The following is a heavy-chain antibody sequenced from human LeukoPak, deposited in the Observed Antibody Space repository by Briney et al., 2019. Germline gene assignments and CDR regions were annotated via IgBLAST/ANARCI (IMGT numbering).Heavy chain of an antibody. V-gene: IGHV4-59*01. CDR3: ARSFISRSPGYDSSGYYYGTGYNWFDP. J-gene: IGHJ5*02. CDR2: IYHSGST. D-gene: IGHD3-22*01. Sequence: KPSETLSLTCTVSGGSISSYYWSWIRQPPGKELEWIGYIYHSGSTNYNPSLKSRVTISVDTSKNQFSLKLSSVTAADTAVYYCARSFISRSPGYDSSGYYYGTGYNWFDPWGQGTLVTVSS. CDR1: GGSISSYY.